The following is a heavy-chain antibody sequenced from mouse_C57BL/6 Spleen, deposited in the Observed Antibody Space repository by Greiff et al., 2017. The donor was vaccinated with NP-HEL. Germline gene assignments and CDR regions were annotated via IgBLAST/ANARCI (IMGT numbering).Heavy chain of an antibody. Sequence: QVQLQQSGAELARPGASVKLSCKASGYTFTSYGISWVKQRTGQGLEWIGEIYPRSGNTYYNEKFKGKATLTADKSSSTAYMELRSLTSEDSAVYFCAYYGSPYAMDYWGQGTSVTVSS. CDR2: IYPRSGNT. CDR1: GYTFTSYG. V-gene: IGHV1-81*01. D-gene: IGHD1-1*01. CDR3: AYYGSPYAMDY. J-gene: IGHJ4*01.